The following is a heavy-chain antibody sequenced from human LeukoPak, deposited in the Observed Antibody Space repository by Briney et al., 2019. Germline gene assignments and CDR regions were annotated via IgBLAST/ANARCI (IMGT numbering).Heavy chain of an antibody. D-gene: IGHD3-10*01. Sequence: SETLSLTCAVYGGSFSDYYWSWIRQPPGKGLEWVGEVNHGGSSNYNTSLKSRVTISLDASKYQFSLKLTSVTAADTAVYYWARGLLAFYGSGSPYNDYGMDVWGKGTTVTVSS. CDR3: ARGLLAFYGSGSPYNDYGMDV. CDR2: VNHGGSS. CDR1: GGSFSDYY. V-gene: IGHV4-34*01. J-gene: IGHJ6*04.